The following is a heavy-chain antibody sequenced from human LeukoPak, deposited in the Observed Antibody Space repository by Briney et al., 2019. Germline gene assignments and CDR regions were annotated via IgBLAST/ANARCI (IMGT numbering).Heavy chain of an antibody. CDR2: ISYDGSNK. Sequence: GGSLRLSCAASGFTFSSYGMHWVRQAPGKGLEWVAVISYDGSNKYYADSVKGRFTISRDNSKNTLYLQMNSLRAEDTAVYYCGSKRATMVRGIDYWGQGTLVTVSS. CDR1: GFTFSSYG. CDR3: GSKRATMVRGIDY. V-gene: IGHV3-30*03. J-gene: IGHJ4*02. D-gene: IGHD3-10*01.